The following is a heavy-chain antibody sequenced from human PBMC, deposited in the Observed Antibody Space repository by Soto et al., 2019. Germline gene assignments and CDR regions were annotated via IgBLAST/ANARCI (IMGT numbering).Heavy chain of an antibody. CDR2: ITSGRTYI. V-gene: IGHV3-21*01. CDR1: GFTFTAYS. Sequence: VGSLRLSCAASGFTFTAYSVNWVRQAPGKGLEWVSSITSGRTYIYYADSVKGRFTISRANAKSSLYLQMNSLRAEDTAIYYCARGGDFFDFWGQGSLVTVSS. J-gene: IGHJ4*02. D-gene: IGHD2-21*02. CDR3: ARGGDFFDF.